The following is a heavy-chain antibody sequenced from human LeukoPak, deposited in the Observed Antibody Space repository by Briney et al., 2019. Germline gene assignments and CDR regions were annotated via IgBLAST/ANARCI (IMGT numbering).Heavy chain of an antibody. CDR1: GGSISSSTYY. Sequence: PSETLSLTCTVSGGSISSSTYYWGWIRQPPGKGLEWIGSIYYSGSTYYNPSLKSRVTISVDTSKNQFSLMLTSVTAADTAVYYCARVPCGGDCYSVPYYFDYWGQGTLVTVSS. V-gene: IGHV4-39*07. D-gene: IGHD2-21*02. J-gene: IGHJ4*02. CDR2: IYYSGST. CDR3: ARVPCGGDCYSVPYYFDY.